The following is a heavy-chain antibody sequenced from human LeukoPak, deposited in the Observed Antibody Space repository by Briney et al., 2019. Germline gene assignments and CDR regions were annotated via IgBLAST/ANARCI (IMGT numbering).Heavy chain of an antibody. D-gene: IGHD1-1*01. V-gene: IGHV6-1*01. CDR1: GDSVSSKSAS. Sequence: SQTLSLTCAISGDSVSSKSASWNWIRQSPSRGLEWLGRTYYRSKWYFEYAVSVKSRISINPDTSQNQFSLQLSSLTIEDTAVYYCARAGGTFDNWGRGTLVTVSS. J-gene: IGHJ4*02. CDR3: ARAGGTFDN. CDR2: TYYRSKWYF.